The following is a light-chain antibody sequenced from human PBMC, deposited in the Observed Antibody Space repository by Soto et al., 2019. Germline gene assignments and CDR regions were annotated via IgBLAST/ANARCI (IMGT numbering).Light chain of an antibody. CDR3: AAWDDSLNGVV. J-gene: IGLJ2*01. CDR1: SSNIGSNI. CDR2: GNN. Sequence: QAVVTQPPSASGTPGQRVTISCSGSSSNIGSNIVNWYQQLPGTAPKVLIYGNNQRPSGVPDRFSGSKSGTSASLAISGLQSEDEADYYCAAWDDSLNGVVFGGGTKVTVL. V-gene: IGLV1-44*01.